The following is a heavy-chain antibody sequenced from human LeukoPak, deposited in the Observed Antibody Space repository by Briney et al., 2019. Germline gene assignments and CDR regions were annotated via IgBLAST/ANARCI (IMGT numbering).Heavy chain of an antibody. V-gene: IGHV3-48*01. CDR3: ARVSPSRGYYYLDV. CDR2: ITSSSSTI. D-gene: IGHD3-10*01. CDR1: GFTFSSYS. J-gene: IGHJ6*03. Sequence: PGGSLRLSCAASGFTFSSYSMNWVRLAPGKGLEWISYITSSSSTIYYTDSVKGRLTISRDNAKNSLYLQMNSLRAEDTAVYYCARVSPSRGYYYLDVWGKGTTVTVSS.